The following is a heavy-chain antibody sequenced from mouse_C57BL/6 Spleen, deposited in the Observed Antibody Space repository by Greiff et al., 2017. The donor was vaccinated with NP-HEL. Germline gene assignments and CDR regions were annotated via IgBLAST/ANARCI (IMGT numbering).Heavy chain of an antibody. Sequence: QVQLKQPGAELVKPGASVKMSCKASGYTFTSYWITWVKQRPGQGLEWIGDIYPGSGSTNYNEKFKSKATLTVDTSSSTAYMQLSSLTSEDSAVYYCARRGYYGSSHFDVWGTGTTVTVSS. CDR1: GYTFTSYW. CDR3: ARRGYYGSSHFDV. D-gene: IGHD1-1*01. V-gene: IGHV1-55*01. CDR2: IYPGSGST. J-gene: IGHJ1*03.